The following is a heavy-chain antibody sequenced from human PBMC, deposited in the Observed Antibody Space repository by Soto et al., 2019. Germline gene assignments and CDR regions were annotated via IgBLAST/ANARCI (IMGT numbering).Heavy chain of an antibody. CDR3: AKDHASWNYKGLLDY. CDR1: GFTFDDYA. D-gene: IGHD1-7*01. CDR2: ISWNSGSI. Sequence: VQLVESGGGLVQPGRSLRLSCAASGFTFDDYAMHWVRQAPGKGLEWVSGISWNSGSIGYADSVKGRFTISRDNAKNSLYLQMNSRRAEDTALYYCAKDHASWNYKGLLDYWGQGTLVTVSS. J-gene: IGHJ4*02. V-gene: IGHV3-9*01.